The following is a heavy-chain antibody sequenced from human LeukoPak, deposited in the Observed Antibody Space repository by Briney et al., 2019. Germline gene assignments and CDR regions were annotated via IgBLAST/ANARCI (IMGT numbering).Heavy chain of an antibody. CDR1: GFTFSSYG. Sequence: GRSLRLSCAASGFTFSSYGMHWVRQAPGKGLEWVAVISYDGSNKYYADSVKGRFTISRDNSNNTLYLQMNSLRAEDTAVYYCAKPYLHSMVRGYYYYGMDVWGKGTTVTVSS. V-gene: IGHV3-30*18. CDR2: ISYDGSNK. CDR3: AKPYLHSMVRGYYYYGMDV. D-gene: IGHD3-10*01. J-gene: IGHJ6*04.